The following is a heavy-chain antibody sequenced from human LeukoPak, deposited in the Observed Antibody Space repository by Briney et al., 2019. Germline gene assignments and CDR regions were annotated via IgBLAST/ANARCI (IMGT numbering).Heavy chain of an antibody. D-gene: IGHD5-12*01. V-gene: IGHV4-59*01. CDR2: IYYSGST. J-gene: IGHJ3*02. Sequence: PSETLSLTCTVSGGSISSYYWSWIRRPPGKGLEWIGYIYYSGSTNYNPSLKSRVTISVDTSKNQFSLKLSSVTAADTAVYYCARILVADAFDIWGQGTMVTVSS. CDR3: ARILVADAFDI. CDR1: GGSISSYY.